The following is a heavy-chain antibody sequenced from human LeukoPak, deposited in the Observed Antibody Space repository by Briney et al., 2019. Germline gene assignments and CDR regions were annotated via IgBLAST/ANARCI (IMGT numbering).Heavy chain of an antibody. V-gene: IGHV1-8*01. Sequence: RASVKVSCKASGYTFTSYDINWVRQATGQGLEWMGWMNPNSGNTGYAQKFQGRVTMTRNTSISTAYMELSSLRSEDTAVYCCARTALRAAMRGRWFDPWGQGTLVTVSS. J-gene: IGHJ5*02. CDR1: GYTFTSYD. CDR3: ARTALRAAMRGRWFDP. CDR2: MNPNSGNT. D-gene: IGHD2-2*01.